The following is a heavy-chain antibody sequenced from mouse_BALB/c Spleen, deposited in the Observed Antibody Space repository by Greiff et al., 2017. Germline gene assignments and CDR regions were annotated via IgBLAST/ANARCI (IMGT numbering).Heavy chain of an antibody. CDR3: ARDYEDFDV. Sequence: EVQLQESGPGLVKPSQSLSLTCSVTGYSITSGYYWNWIRQFPGNKLEWMGYISYDGSNNYNPSLKNRISITRDTSKNQFFLKLNSVTTEDTATYYCARDYEDFDVWGAGTTVTVSS. CDR1: GYSITSGYY. CDR2: ISYDGSN. J-gene: IGHJ1*01. D-gene: IGHD2-3*01. V-gene: IGHV3-6*02.